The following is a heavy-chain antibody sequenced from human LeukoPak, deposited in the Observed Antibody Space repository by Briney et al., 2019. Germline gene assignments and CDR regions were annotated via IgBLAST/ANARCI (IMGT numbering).Heavy chain of an antibody. J-gene: IGHJ6*02. CDR1: GYTFTGYY. CDR3: ARAGKGEFVVVPAAIPYYYYGMDV. Sequence: GASVKVSCKASGYTFTGYYMHWVRQAPGQGLEWMGWINPNSGGTNYAQKFQGWVTMTRDTSISTAYMELSRLRSDDTAVYYCARAGKGEFVVVPAAIPYYYYGMDVWGQGTTVTVSS. D-gene: IGHD2-2*01. V-gene: IGHV1-2*04. CDR2: INPNSGGT.